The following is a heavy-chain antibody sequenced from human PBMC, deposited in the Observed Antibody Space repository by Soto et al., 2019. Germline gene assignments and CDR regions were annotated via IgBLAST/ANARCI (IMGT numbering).Heavy chain of an antibody. CDR2: IYSGGTT. CDR1: GFTVTSNY. J-gene: IGHJ4*02. D-gene: IGHD1-26*01. Sequence: LRLSCAASGFTVTSNYMSWVRQAPGKGLEWVSIIYSGGTTYYADSVKGRFTITRDNSKNTLYLQMNSLRAEDTALYYCAGGGTYELFDYWGQGTLVTVSS. V-gene: IGHV3-53*01. CDR3: AGGGTYELFDY.